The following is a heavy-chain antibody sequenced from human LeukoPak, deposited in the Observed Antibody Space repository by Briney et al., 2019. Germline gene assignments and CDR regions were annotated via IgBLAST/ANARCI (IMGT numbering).Heavy chain of an antibody. Sequence: GSSLTLSCAASGFPFSSYAMLWPRQAPGKGLEWVAVISYDGSNKYYADSVKGGFTISRDNSKNTLYLQMNSRRAEDTAVYYCARGGDRDYPDYWGQGTLVTVSS. CDR3: ARGGDRDYPDY. CDR2: ISYDGSNK. J-gene: IGHJ4*02. CDR1: GFPFSSYA. V-gene: IGHV3-30*04. D-gene: IGHD3-10*01.